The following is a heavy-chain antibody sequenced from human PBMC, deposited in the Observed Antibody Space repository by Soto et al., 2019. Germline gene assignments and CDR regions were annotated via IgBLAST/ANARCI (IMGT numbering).Heavy chain of an antibody. D-gene: IGHD3-16*01. CDR2: MYYNGNI. CDR1: GGSISNYY. Sequence: SETLSLTCNVSGGSISNYYWTWVRQSPEKGLEWIGYMYYNGNINYNPSLKSRVTISIDTSKNQFSLTLKSVTAADTAVYYCASGGNWFDPWGHGVLVTVSS. CDR3: ASGGNWFDP. V-gene: IGHV4-59*01. J-gene: IGHJ5*02.